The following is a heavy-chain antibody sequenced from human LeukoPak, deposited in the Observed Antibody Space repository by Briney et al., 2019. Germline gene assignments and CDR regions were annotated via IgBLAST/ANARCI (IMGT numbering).Heavy chain of an antibody. V-gene: IGHV3-30*02. Sequence: GGSLRLSCAASGFTFSSYGMHWVRQAPGKGLEWVAFIRNDGSDKYYAVSVKGRFTISRDNSKNTLYLQMNSLRAEDTALYYCAKDLYVATMVFDYWGQGTLVTVSS. CDR1: GFTFSSYG. CDR3: AKDLYVATMVFDY. J-gene: IGHJ4*02. CDR2: IRNDGSDK. D-gene: IGHD5-12*01.